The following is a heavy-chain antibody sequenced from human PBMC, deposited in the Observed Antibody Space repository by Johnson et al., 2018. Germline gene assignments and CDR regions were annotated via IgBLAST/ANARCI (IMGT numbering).Heavy chain of an antibody. J-gene: IGHJ3*02. CDR1: GFTFSSYW. Sequence: EVQLLESGGGLVQPGGSLRLSCAASGFTFSSYWMSWVRQAPGKGLEWVANIKKDGSEQYYVDSVKGRFTISRDNAKNSLYLQMNSLRGEDTAVYYCARETGERTYDIWGQGTTVTVSS. V-gene: IGHV3-7*01. D-gene: IGHD7-27*01. CDR3: ARETGERTYDI. CDR2: IKKDGSEQ.